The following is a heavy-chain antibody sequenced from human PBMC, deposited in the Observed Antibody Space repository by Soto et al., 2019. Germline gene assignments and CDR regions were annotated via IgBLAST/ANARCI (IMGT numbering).Heavy chain of an antibody. Sequence: QVQLVQSGAEVKKPGASVKVSCKASGYTFTSYGISWVRQAPGQGLEWMGWISAYNGNTNYAQKLQGRVTMTTDTSTSTAYMELRSLRSDDTAVYYCARQGALIDYGDYESSFVFYDYWGQGTLVTVSS. V-gene: IGHV1-18*04. CDR1: GYTFTSYG. CDR2: ISAYNGNT. J-gene: IGHJ4*02. CDR3: ARQGALIDYGDYESSFVFYDY. D-gene: IGHD4-17*01.